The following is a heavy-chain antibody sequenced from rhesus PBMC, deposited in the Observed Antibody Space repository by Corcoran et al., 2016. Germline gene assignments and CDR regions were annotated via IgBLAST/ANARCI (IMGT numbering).Heavy chain of an antibody. Sequence: QVQLQESGPGVVKPSETLSLTCAVYGGSISGYYLWSWIRQPPGKVLEWFGYIYGGSGSTSYNPSLKSRVIISIDTSKNQFSLKLSSVTAADTAVYYCARALGDTWGAFDFWGQGLRVTVSS. V-gene: IGHV4S7*01. CDR2: IYGGSGST. D-gene: IGHD5-42*01. CDR1: GGSISGYYL. CDR3: ARALGDTWGAFDF. J-gene: IGHJ3*01.